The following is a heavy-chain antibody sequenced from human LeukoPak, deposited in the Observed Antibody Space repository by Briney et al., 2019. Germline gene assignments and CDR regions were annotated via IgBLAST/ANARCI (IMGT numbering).Heavy chain of an antibody. CDR2: IWYDGSNK. D-gene: IGHD2-15*01. CDR3: AKGQWSPFDY. CDR1: GFTFSSYG. Sequence: GGSLRLSCAASGFTFSSYGMHWVRQAPGKGLEWVALIWYDGSNKYYTDSVKGRLTISRDNSKNTLYLQMNSLRAEDTAVYYCAKGQWSPFDYWGQGTLVTVSS. J-gene: IGHJ4*02. V-gene: IGHV3-33*06.